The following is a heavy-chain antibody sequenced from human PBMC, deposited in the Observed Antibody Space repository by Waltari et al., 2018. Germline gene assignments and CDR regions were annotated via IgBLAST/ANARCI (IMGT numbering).Heavy chain of an antibody. J-gene: IGHJ6*02. CDR1: GFTFSSYA. CDR3: ASLMGGNYYYGMDV. Sequence: QVQLVESGGGVVQPGRSLRLSCAASGFTFSSYAMHWVRQAPGKGLELVAVISYDGSNKYYADAVKGRFTISRDNSKNTLYLQMNSLRAEDTAVYYCASLMGGNYYYGMDVWGQGTTVTVSS. D-gene: IGHD2-8*01. V-gene: IGHV3-30-3*01. CDR2: ISYDGSNK.